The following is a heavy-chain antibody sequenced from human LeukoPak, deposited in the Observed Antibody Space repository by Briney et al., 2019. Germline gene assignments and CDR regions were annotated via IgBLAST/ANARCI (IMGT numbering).Heavy chain of an antibody. CDR3: ASASSHRIAAGGDY. V-gene: IGHV3-74*01. D-gene: IGHD6-13*01. CDR1: GFTFSNNW. CDR2: IYTDGSSR. J-gene: IGHJ4*02. Sequence: QSGGSLRLSCAASGFTFSNNWMHWVRQAPGKGLVWVSRIYTDGSSRSYADSVKGRFTISRDNGKNTLYLQMNSLGAEDTAVYYCASASSHRIAAGGDYWGQGTLVTVSS.